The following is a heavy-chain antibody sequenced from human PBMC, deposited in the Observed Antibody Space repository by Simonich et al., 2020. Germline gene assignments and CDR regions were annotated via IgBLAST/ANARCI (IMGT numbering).Heavy chain of an antibody. Sequence: QLQLQESGPGLVKPSETLSLTCTVSGGSISSSSYYWGWIPQPPGKGLVWIGSFFYSGSTYYNPSLKSRVTISVDTSKNQFSLKLSSVTAADTAVYYCATQVDKTGEIDYWGQGTLVTVSS. CDR2: FFYSGST. D-gene: IGHD7-27*01. CDR3: ATQVDKTGEIDY. J-gene: IGHJ4*02. CDR1: GGSISSSSYY. V-gene: IGHV4-39*01.